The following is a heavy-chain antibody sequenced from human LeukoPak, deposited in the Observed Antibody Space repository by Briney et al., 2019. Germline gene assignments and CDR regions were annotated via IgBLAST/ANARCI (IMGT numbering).Heavy chain of an antibody. CDR1: GGSISSGGYY. Sequence: PSETLSLTCTASGGSISSGGYYWSWIRQHPGRGLEWIGYIYYSGSTYYNPSLKSRVTISVDTSKNQFSLKLSSVTAADTAVYYCARSYAGTYYFDYWGQGTLVTVSS. CDR2: IYYSGST. V-gene: IGHV4-31*03. D-gene: IGHD2-2*01. J-gene: IGHJ4*02. CDR3: ARSYAGTYYFDY.